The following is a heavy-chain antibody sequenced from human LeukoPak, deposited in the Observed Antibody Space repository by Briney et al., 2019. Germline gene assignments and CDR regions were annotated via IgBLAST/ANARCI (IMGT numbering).Heavy chain of an antibody. CDR3: AREGDFWSGYPIDHYYYMDV. V-gene: IGHV3-23*01. Sequence: GGSLGLSCSVSGFTFSSYAMTWVRQAPGKGLEWVSTISGRGDLEFYTESVKGRFTISRDHSKNTVHLQMDSLRAEDTAIYYCAREGDFWSGYPIDHYYYMDVWGKGTTVTVTS. CDR1: GFTFSSYA. J-gene: IGHJ6*03. CDR2: ISGRGDLE. D-gene: IGHD3-3*01.